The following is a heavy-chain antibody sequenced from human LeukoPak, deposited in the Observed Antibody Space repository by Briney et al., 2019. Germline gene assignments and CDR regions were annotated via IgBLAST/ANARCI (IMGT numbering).Heavy chain of an antibody. CDR2: IYYSGST. CDR1: GGSISSYY. CDR3: ARGPNNPIIVVVVAATPYFDY. D-gene: IGHD2-15*01. Sequence: SETLSLTCTVSGGSISSYYWSWIRQPPGKGLEWIGYIYYSGSTNYNPSLKSRVTISVDTSKNQFSLKLSSVTAADTAVYYCARGPNNPIIVVVVAATPYFDYWGQGTLVTVSS. J-gene: IGHJ4*02. V-gene: IGHV4-59*01.